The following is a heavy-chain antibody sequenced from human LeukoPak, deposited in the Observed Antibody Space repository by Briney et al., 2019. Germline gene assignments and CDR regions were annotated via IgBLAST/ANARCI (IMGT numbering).Heavy chain of an antibody. D-gene: IGHD3-10*01. CDR3: AREVRGVIITTERITHNWFDP. Sequence: SETLSLTCTVSGGSISSYYWSWIRQPLGKGLEWIGYIYYSGSTNYNPSLKSRVTISVDTSKNQFSLKLSSVTAADTAVYYCAREVRGVIITTERITHNWFDPWGQGTLVTVSS. CDR1: GGSISSYY. CDR2: IYYSGST. V-gene: IGHV4-59*01. J-gene: IGHJ5*02.